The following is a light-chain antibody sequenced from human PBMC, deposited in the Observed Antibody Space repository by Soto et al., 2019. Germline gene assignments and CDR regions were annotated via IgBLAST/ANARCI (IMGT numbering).Light chain of an antibody. CDR1: RDISNY. CDR3: QQYDNLPLT. CDR2: DAS. V-gene: IGKV1-33*01. Sequence: DIQMTQSPSALSASVGDRVTITCQASRDISNYLNWYQQKPGKAPKLLIYDASNLETGVPSRFSGSGSGTDFTFTINSLQPEDIAIYYCQQYDNLPLTFGGGTKVEIK. J-gene: IGKJ4*01.